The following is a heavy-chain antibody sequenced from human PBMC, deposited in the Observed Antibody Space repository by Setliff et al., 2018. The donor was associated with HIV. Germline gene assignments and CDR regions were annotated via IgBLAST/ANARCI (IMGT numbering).Heavy chain of an antibody. D-gene: IGHD5-18*01. CDR2: IYYSGST. Sequence: SETLSLTCTVSGGSIRSSSFYWGWIRQPPGKGLEWIGSIYYSGSTYYNSSLKSRVTISVDTSKNQCSLKLSSVTATDTAVYYCARHAIVDTAGRGFDYWGQGTLVTVSS. CDR3: ARHAIVDTAGRGFDY. CDR1: GGSIRSSSFY. J-gene: IGHJ4*02. V-gene: IGHV4-39*01.